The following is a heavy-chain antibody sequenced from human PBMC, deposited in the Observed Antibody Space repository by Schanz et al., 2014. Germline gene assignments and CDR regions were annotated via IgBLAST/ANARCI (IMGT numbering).Heavy chain of an antibody. Sequence: EVQLLESGGGLVQPGGSLRLSCAASGFTFSSYAMSWVRQAPGKGLEWVSALSGSGGSTYYADSVKGRFTISRDNSKNTLYLQMSSLRAEDTAVYYCAKARRKSNCSGGRCFHYSYDGMDVWGQGTTVTVSS. J-gene: IGHJ6*02. CDR3: AKARRKSNCSGGRCFHYSYDGMDV. V-gene: IGHV3-23*01. CDR1: GFTFSSYA. CDR2: LSGSGGST. D-gene: IGHD2-15*01.